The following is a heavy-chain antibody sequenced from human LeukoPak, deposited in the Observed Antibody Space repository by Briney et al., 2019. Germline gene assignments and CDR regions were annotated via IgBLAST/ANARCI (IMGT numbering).Heavy chain of an antibody. CDR2: ISSSSSYI. CDR1: GFTFSSYS. D-gene: IGHD4-17*01. V-gene: IGHV3-21*01. CDR3: ARSDYGDAAYFQH. Sequence: GGSLRLSCAASGFTFSSYSMTWVRQAPGKGPEWVSSISSSSSYIYYADSVKGRFTISRDNAKNSLYLQMNSLRAEDTAVYYCARSDYGDAAYFQHWGQGTLVTVSS. J-gene: IGHJ1*01.